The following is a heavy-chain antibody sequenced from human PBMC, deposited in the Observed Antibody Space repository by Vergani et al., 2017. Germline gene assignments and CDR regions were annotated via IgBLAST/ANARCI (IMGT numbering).Heavy chain of an antibody. J-gene: IGHJ5*02. Sequence: EVQLVESGGGLVQPGGSLRLSCAATGFTFRSYWMHWVRQAPGTGLVWVSRINRDGSSTSYADSVKGRFTISRDNAKNTLYLQMNSLRAEDTAVYYCARARSAMVTSGXFDPWGQGTLVTVSS. CDR3: ARARSAMVTSGXFDP. D-gene: IGHD5-18*01. CDR1: GFTFRSYW. V-gene: IGHV3-74*01. CDR2: INRDGSST.